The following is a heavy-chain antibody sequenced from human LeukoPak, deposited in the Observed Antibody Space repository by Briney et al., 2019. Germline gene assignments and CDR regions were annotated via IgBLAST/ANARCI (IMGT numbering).Heavy chain of an antibody. J-gene: IGHJ6*03. CDR3: ARDNEYSSSNPFGGYYYYMDV. Sequence: PSETLSLTCTVSGGSVTGGGYYWSWIRQPPGKGLEWIGYIYYSGSTNYNPSLKSRVTISVDTSKNQFSLKLSSVTAADTAVYYCARDNEYSSSNPFGGYYYYMDVWGKGTTVTVSS. D-gene: IGHD6-6*01. CDR2: IYYSGST. CDR1: GGSVTGGGYY. V-gene: IGHV4-61*08.